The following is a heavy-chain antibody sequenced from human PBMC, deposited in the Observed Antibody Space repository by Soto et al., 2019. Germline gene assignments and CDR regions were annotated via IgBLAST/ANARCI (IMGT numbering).Heavy chain of an antibody. CDR1: GGSISSGDYC. D-gene: IGHD7-27*01. Sequence: QVQLQESGPGLVKPSQTLSLTCTVSGGSISSGDYCRSWIRQSPDKGLEWIGHIYNGGTTYSNPSLNSRVTISVDTSKTQFSLKLNSVSVADTAVYYCAIGPSGDKVDYWGQGTLVTVSS. CDR2: IYNGGTT. V-gene: IGHV4-30-4*01. J-gene: IGHJ4*02. CDR3: AIGPSGDKVDY.